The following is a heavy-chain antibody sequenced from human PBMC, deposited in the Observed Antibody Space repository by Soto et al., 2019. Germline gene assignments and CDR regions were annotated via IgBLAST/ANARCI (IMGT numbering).Heavy chain of an antibody. Sequence: GASVKVSCKASGFSFSDYFMHWVRQAPGQGLEWMGVINPHGGSTKYAQKFQGRVTMTRDTSRSTVYMELRSLRSDDTAIYYCARSSGGNFGIIIEGSNWFDPWGQGTLVTVSS. CDR3: ARSSGGNFGIIIEGSNWFDP. J-gene: IGHJ5*02. CDR2: INPHGGST. CDR1: GFSFSDYF. D-gene: IGHD3-3*01. V-gene: IGHV1-46*01.